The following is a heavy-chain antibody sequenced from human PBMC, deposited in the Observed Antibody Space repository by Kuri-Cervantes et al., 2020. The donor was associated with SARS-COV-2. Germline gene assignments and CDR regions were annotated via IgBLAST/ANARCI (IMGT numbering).Heavy chain of an antibody. D-gene: IGHD3-10*01. CDR3: ARGKTMVRGENYYYMDV. V-gene: IGHV6-1*01. CDR2: TYFRSKWYN. Sequence: SETLSLTCAISGDSVSSNSAAWNWIRQSPSRGLEWLGRTYFRSKWYNDYAVSVKSRITINPDTSKKQFSLQLNSVTPEDTAVYYCARGKTMVRGENYYYMDVRGKGTTVTVSS. J-gene: IGHJ6*03. CDR1: GDSVSSNSAA.